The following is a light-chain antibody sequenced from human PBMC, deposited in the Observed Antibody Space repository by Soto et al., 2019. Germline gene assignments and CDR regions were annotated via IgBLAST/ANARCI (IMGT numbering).Light chain of an antibody. V-gene: IGKV3-20*01. J-gene: IGKJ1*01. CDR3: QQFGNSRWT. CDR1: QSVSSSY. CDR2: GAS. Sequence: EIVLTQSPGTLSLSPGERATLSCRARQSVSSSYLAWYQQKPGQAPRLLIYGASTRATGIPDRFSGSGSGTDFTLTISRLEPEDFAVYYCQQFGNSRWTFGQGTKVAIK.